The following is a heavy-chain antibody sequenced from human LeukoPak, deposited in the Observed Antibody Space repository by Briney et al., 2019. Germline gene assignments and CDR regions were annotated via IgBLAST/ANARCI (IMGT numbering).Heavy chain of an antibody. CDR3: AREPGIKEEGYFDY. D-gene: IGHD1-14*01. J-gene: IGHJ4*02. CDR1: GFTFSSYS. Sequence: GGSLRLSCAASGFTFSSYSMNWVRQAPGKGLEWVSYISSSSSTIYYADSVKGRFTISRDNAKNSLYLQMNSLRAEDTAVYYCAREPGIKEEGYFDYWGQGTLVTVSS. V-gene: IGHV3-48*04. CDR2: ISSSSSTI.